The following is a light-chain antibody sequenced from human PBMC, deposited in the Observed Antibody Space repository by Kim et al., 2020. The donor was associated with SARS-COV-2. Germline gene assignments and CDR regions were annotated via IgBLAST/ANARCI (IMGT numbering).Light chain of an antibody. CDR1: NSNIGAGYV. J-gene: IGLJ2*01. V-gene: IGLV1-40*01. Sequence: VTISCTAGNSNIGAGYVVHGYQLLPGAAPNLPNYGNGNRPSGVSDRFSGSRSGSEASLDITGLQNEDEAGYDRQSTDNSLSAYVVFGGGTQLTVL. CDR2: GNG. CDR3: QSTDNSLSAYVV.